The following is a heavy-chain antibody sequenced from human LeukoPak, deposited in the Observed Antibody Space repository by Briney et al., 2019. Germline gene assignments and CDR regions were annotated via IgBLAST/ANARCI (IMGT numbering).Heavy chain of an antibody. V-gene: IGHV3-33*06. CDR3: AKATGVGYYYYMDV. D-gene: IGHD7-27*01. Sequence: GGSLRLSCAASGFTFSSYGMHWVRQAPGKGLEWVAVIWYDGSNKYYADSVKGRFTISRDNSKNTLYLQMNSLRAEDTAVYYCAKATGVGYYYYMDVWGKGTTVTVSS. J-gene: IGHJ6*03. CDR1: GFTFSSYG. CDR2: IWYDGSNK.